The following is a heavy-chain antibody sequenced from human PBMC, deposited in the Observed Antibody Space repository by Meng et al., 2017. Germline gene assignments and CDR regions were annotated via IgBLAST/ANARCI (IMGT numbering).Heavy chain of an antibody. CDR1: GYTFTGYY. J-gene: IGHJ6*02. D-gene: IGHD3-16*01. Sequence: ASVKVSCKASGYTFTGYYMHWVRQAPGQGLEWMGWINPNSGGTNYAQKFQGRVTMTRDTSISTAYMELSRLRSDDTAVYYCARDRAQDPLGSYGMDVWGQGTTVTVSS. V-gene: IGHV1-2*02. CDR2: INPNSGGT. CDR3: ARDRAQDPLGSYGMDV.